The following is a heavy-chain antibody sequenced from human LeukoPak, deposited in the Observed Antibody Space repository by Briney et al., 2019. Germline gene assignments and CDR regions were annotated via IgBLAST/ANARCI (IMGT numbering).Heavy chain of an antibody. CDR3: AKDPNGDYVGAFDM. Sequence: GGSLRLSCAASGFTFANYAITWIRQAPGKGLEWVSSTSGSGHNTYYADSVQGRFTISRDNSKNTLFPQMNSLRADDTAVYHCAKDPNGDYVGAFDMWGQGTMVTVSS. CDR1: GFTFANYA. V-gene: IGHV3-23*01. CDR2: TSGSGHNT. J-gene: IGHJ3*02. D-gene: IGHD4-17*01.